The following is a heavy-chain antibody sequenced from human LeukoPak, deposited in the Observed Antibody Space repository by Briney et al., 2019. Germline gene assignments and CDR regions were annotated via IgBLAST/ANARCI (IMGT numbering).Heavy chain of an antibody. CDR3: ARAGLDYYDSSGYFDFDY. J-gene: IGHJ4*02. CDR1: GGSFSGYY. V-gene: IGHV4-34*01. CDR2: INHSGST. D-gene: IGHD3-22*01. Sequence: SSETLSLTCAVYGGSFSGYYWSWIRQPPGKGLEWIGEINHSGSTNYNPSLESRVTISVDTSKNQFSLKLSSVTAADTAVYYCARAGLDYYDSSGYFDFDYWGQGTLVTVSS.